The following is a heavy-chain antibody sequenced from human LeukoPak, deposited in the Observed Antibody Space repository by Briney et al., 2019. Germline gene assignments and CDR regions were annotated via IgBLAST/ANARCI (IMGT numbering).Heavy chain of an antibody. CDR2: ISYDGSNK. CDR1: RFTFSRYG. D-gene: IGHD5-18*01. V-gene: IGHV3-30*18. CDR3: AKEAPWATAMVILIDY. Sequence: GGSLRLSCAASRFTFSRYGMHCVRQAPGKGLEWVAVISYDGSNKDYEDSVKGRFTISRDNSKKTLYLQMNSLRVEDTAVYYCAKEAPWATAMVILIDYWGQGTLVTVSS. J-gene: IGHJ4*02.